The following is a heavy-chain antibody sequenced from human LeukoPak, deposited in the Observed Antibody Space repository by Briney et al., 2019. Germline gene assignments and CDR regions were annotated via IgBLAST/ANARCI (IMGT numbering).Heavy chain of an antibody. J-gene: IGHJ6*02. D-gene: IGHD5-12*01. V-gene: IGHV3-23*01. CDR1: GFTFSSYA. CDR3: AKDIFPDQWLRQGADYYYSGMDV. CDR2: ISGSGGST. Sequence: PGGSLRLSCAASGFTFSSYAMSGVRQAPGKGLEWVSAISGSGGSTYYADSVKGRFTISRDNSKNTLYLQMNSLRAEDTAVYYCAKDIFPDQWLRQGADYYYSGMDVWGQGTTVTVSS.